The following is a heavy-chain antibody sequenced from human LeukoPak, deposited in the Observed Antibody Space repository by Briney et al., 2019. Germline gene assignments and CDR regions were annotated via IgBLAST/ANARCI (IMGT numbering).Heavy chain of an antibody. CDR1: GGSINSRPYY. Sequence: SETLSLTCSVSGGSINSRPYYWSWIRQPAGKGLEWIGRIYTSGSTNYNPSLKSRVTISGDTSKNQFSLRLSSVTAADTAVYYCARASYSYDINGWVPFDYWGQGTLVTVSS. V-gene: IGHV4-61*02. J-gene: IGHJ4*02. CDR2: IYTSGST. CDR3: ARASYSYDINGWVPFDY. D-gene: IGHD3-22*01.